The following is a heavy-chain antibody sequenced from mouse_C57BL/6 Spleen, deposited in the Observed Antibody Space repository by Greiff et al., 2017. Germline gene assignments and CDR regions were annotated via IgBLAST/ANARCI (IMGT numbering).Heavy chain of an antibody. J-gene: IGHJ3*01. V-gene: IGHV1-54*01. CDR2: INPGSGGT. Sequence: VMLVEPGAELVRPGTSVQVSCKASGYAFPNSLIEGVKQRPGQGLEWIGVINPGSGGTTYNEKFKGKATLTADKSSSTADMQLSSLTSEGSAVYFCARSRGDWGQGTLVTVSA. CDR3: ARSRGD. CDR1: GYAFPNSL.